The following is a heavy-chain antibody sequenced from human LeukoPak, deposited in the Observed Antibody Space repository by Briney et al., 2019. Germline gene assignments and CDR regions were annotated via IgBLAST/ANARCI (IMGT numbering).Heavy chain of an antibody. CDR1: GGSFINYI. J-gene: IGHJ3*02. Sequence: SVKVSCKASGGSFINYIVTWLRLAPGQGLEWMGGIIPIFGTTNYARKFQGRVTITTDESTNTAYMELSSLRSEDTAVYYCARPTTYYYDSSAYHVDGFDIWGQGTMVTVSS. V-gene: IGHV1-69*05. CDR3: ARPTTYYYDSSAYHVDGFDI. D-gene: IGHD3-22*01. CDR2: IIPIFGTT.